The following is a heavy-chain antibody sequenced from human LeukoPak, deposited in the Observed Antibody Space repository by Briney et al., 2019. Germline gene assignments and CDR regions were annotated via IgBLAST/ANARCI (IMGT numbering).Heavy chain of an antibody. D-gene: IGHD1-7*01. CDR1: GFTFSSYA. J-gene: IGHJ4*02. V-gene: IGHV3-23*01. CDR2: ISGSGGST. Sequence: GGSLRLSCAASGFTFSSYAMSWVRQAPGKGLEWVSAISGSGGSTYYTDSVKGRFTISRDNSKNTLYLQMNSLRAEDTAVYYCAKSRTIGTTCSDYWGQGTLVTVSS. CDR3: AKSRTIGTTCSDY.